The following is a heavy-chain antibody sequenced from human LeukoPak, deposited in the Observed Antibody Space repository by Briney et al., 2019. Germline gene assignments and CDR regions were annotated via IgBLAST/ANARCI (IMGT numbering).Heavy chain of an antibody. D-gene: IGHD5-12*01. Sequence: ASVKVSCKASVYTFTRYDINWVRQATGQGLEWMGWMNPNSGSTGYAQKFQGRVTITRNTSRITAYMALSGLSSEDTAGYYCARGRSKGYPYYFEYWGQGTLVTVSS. CDR2: MNPNSGST. J-gene: IGHJ4*02. V-gene: IGHV1-8*03. CDR3: ARGRSKGYPYYFEY. CDR1: VYTFTRYD.